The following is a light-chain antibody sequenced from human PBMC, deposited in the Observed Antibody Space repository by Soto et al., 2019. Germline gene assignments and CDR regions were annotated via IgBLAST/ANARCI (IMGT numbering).Light chain of an antibody. CDR1: SSDVGAYNY. Sequence: QSVLTQPASVSGSPGQSITISCTGTSSDVGAYNYDSWYQQYPGEAPKVIIYDVSHRPAGVSNRFSGSKSGNTASLTISGLQTQDEADYYCSSYTSATTHVFGTGTKVPVL. CDR2: DVS. J-gene: IGLJ1*01. CDR3: SSYTSATTHV. V-gene: IGLV2-14*01.